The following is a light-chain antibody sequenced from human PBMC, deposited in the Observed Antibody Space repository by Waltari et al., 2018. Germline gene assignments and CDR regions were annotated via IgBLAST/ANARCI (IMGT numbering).Light chain of an antibody. CDR3: SSYTGRGTVI. Sequence: QSVLPQPASVSGSPGQSITISCTGTNSDIGSYSYVSWYQQYPGKAPKLIIYDLTERPSGVSTRFSGSKSGNTASLTISGLQADDEADYFCSSYTGRGTVIFGRGTMVTVL. CDR2: DLT. CDR1: NSDIGSYSY. J-gene: IGLJ2*01. V-gene: IGLV2-14*01.